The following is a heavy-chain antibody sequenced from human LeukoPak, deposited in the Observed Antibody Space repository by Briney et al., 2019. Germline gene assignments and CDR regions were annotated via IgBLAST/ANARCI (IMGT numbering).Heavy chain of an antibody. J-gene: IGHJ4*01. CDR3: AKSAYGSGIFYLFNDY. CDR1: GFTFSSYA. CDR2: ISSGDRT. D-gene: IGHD3-10*01. V-gene: IGHV3-23*01. Sequence: GGSLRLSCAASGFTFSSYAMNWVRQAPGKGLEWVAGISSGDRTFHAESVKGRFTISRDSPKNTLYLQMNSLRAEDTAVYYCAKSAYGSGIFYLFNDYWGQGTLVTVSS.